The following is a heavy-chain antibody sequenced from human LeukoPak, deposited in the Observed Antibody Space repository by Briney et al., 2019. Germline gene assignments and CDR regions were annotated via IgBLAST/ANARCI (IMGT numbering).Heavy chain of an antibody. V-gene: IGHV3-33*01. CDR3: ARDLSYGSLSFDP. D-gene: IGHD3-10*01. CDR2: IWYDGSKT. J-gene: IGHJ5*02. Sequence: GGSLRLSCAASGFTFSSHGMQWVRQAPGKGLEWVALIWYDGSKTNYVDSVMGRFTISRDDSKNTLYLQMDNLRVEDTAAYFCARDLSYGSLSFDPWGQGTLVTVSS. CDR1: GFTFSSHG.